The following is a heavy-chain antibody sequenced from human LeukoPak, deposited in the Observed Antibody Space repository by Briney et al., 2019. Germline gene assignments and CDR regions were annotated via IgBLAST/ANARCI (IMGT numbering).Heavy chain of an antibody. Sequence: PPETLSLTCTVSGGSISSYYWSWIRQPPGKGLEWIGYIYYSGSTNYNPSLKSRVTISVDTSKNQFSLKLSSVTAADTAVYYCARDGTPPYYYFDYWGQGTLVTVSS. CDR3: ARDGTPPYYYFDY. CDR2: IYYSGST. V-gene: IGHV4-59*12. CDR1: GGSISSYY. J-gene: IGHJ4*02. D-gene: IGHD1-26*01.